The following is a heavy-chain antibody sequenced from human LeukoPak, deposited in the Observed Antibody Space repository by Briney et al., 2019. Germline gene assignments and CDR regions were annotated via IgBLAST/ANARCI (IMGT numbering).Heavy chain of an antibody. CDR2: ISISGDDT. D-gene: IGHD4-17*01. J-gene: IGHJ4*02. V-gene: IGHV3-23*01. Sequence: GGSLRLSCATSGFSFSSHAMTWVRQAPGKGLEWLSAISISGDDTYYADSVKGRITISRDNSKNTLYLQMNSLSADDTAMYYCANEIRPNDYWGQGTLVTVSS. CDR1: GFSFSSHA. CDR3: ANEIRPNDY.